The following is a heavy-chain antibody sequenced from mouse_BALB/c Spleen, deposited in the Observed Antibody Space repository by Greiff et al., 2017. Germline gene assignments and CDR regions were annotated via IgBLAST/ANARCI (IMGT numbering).Heavy chain of an antibody. CDR1: GYTFTDYA. CDR3: EREGIYYDPARDY. V-gene: IGHV1-67*01. J-gene: IGHJ4*01. D-gene: IGHD2-4*01. Sequence: VQLQQSGPGLVRPGVSVKLSCKGSGYTFTDYAMHWVRQSHAKSLEWIGVISTYYGNTNYTQKFKGQATMTVDKSSSTAYMELARLTSEESAIYYGEREGIYYDPARDYWGQGTSVTVSS. CDR2: ISTYYGNT.